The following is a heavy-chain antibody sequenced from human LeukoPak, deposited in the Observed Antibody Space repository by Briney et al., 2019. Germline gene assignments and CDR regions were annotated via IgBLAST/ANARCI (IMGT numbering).Heavy chain of an antibody. V-gene: IGHV1-69*04. CDR2: IIPILGMA. Sequence: ASVKVSCKASGGTFSSYAISWVRQAPGQGLEWMGRIIPILGMANYAQKFQGRVTITADKSTSTAYMELSSLRSEDTAVYYCARDYGGNSGNYYYYYGMDVWGQGTTVTVSS. J-gene: IGHJ6*02. CDR3: ARDYGGNSGNYYYYYGMDV. D-gene: IGHD4-23*01. CDR1: GGTFSSYA.